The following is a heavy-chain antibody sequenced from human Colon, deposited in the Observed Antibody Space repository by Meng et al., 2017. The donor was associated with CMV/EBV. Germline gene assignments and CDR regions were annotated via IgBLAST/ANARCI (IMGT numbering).Heavy chain of an antibody. V-gene: IGHV3-23*01. D-gene: IGHD3-9*01. CDR1: GFTFTDYA. J-gene: IGHJ4*02. CDR3: AKESPLARAPFDL. CDR2: IFGSGDNA. Sequence: GGSLRLSCAGSGFTFTDYALSWVRQTPGKGLECISVIFGSGDNAYYAASVEGRFTISRDNSKNTLYLQMDSLRSEDTAVYFCAKESPLARAPFDLWGQGTPVTVSS.